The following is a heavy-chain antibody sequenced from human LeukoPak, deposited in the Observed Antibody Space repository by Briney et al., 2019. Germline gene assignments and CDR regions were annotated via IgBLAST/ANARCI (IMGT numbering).Heavy chain of an antibody. Sequence: PSETLSLTCTVSGGSISSSSYYWGWIRQPPGKGLEWIGRIYYSGSTYYNPSLKSRVTISVDTSKNQFSLKLSSVTAADTAVYYCARHRPLLWFGELWFDYWGQGTLVTVSS. J-gene: IGHJ5*01. CDR2: IYYSGST. V-gene: IGHV4-39*07. D-gene: IGHD3-10*01. CDR3: ARHRPLLWFGELWFDY. CDR1: GGSISSSSYY.